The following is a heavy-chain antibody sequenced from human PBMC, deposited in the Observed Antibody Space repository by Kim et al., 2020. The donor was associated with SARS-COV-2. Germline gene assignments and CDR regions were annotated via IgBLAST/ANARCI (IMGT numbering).Heavy chain of an antibody. CDR1: GGSFSGYY. J-gene: IGHJ4*02. CDR2: INHSGST. V-gene: IGHV4-34*01. D-gene: IGHD3-10*01. CDR3: ARAEGPSGFAY. Sequence: SETLSLTCAVYGGSFSGYYWSWIRQPPGKGLEWIGEINHSGSTNYNPSLKSRVTISVDTSKNQFSLKLSSVTAADTAVYYCARAEGPSGFAYLGQGTRVT.